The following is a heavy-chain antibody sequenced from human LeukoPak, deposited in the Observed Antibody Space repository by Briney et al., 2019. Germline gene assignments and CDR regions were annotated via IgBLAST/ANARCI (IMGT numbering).Heavy chain of an antibody. Sequence: PSETLSLTCTVSGGSISSSSYYWGWIRQPPGKGLEWIGSIYYSGSPYYNPSLKSRVTISVDTSKNQFSLKLSSVTAADTAVYYCACGYGSGSYSLSFDYWGQGTLVTVSS. CDR3: ACGYGSGSYSLSFDY. J-gene: IGHJ4*02. CDR2: IYYSGSP. V-gene: IGHV4-39*07. D-gene: IGHD3-10*01. CDR1: GGSISSSSYY.